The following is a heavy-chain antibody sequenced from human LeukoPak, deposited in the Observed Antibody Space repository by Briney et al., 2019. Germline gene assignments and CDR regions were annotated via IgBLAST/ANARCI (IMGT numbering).Heavy chain of an antibody. V-gene: IGHV4-61*02. D-gene: IGHD1-26*01. CDR2: IYTSGST. CDR3: ARERSGSYYLDAFDI. Sequence: PSQTLSLTCTVSGGSISSGSYCWSWIRQPAGKGLEWIGRIYTSGSTNYNPSLKSRVTISVDTSKNQFSLKLSSVTAADTAVYYCARERSGSYYLDAFDIWGQGTMVTVSS. CDR1: GGSISSGSYC. J-gene: IGHJ3*02.